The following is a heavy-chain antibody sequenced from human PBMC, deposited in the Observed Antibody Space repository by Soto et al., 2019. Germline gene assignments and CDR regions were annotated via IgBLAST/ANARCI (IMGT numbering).Heavy chain of an antibody. V-gene: IGHV3-23*01. J-gene: IGHJ2*01. CDR2: ISNSGDT. D-gene: IGHD1-26*01. CDR1: GFIFSGFA. CDR3: AKKRGATGNWSFEV. Sequence: VQLLESGGGLAQPGGSLRLSCAASGFIFSGFAMTWVRQAPGKGLEWVSTISNSGDTYYTDSVKGRFTISRDNSKNTLFLQMNSLRARDTAAYYCAKKRGATGNWSFEVWGRGTLVIVSS.